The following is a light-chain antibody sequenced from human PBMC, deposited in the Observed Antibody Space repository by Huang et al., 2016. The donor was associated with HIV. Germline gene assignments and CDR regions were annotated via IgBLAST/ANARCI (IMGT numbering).Light chain of an antibody. CDR3: QQYGSSPLT. CDR1: QSVSSSY. V-gene: IGKV3-20*01. J-gene: IGKJ1*01. CDR2: GAS. Sequence: EIVLTQSPGTLSLSPGERATLSCRASQSVSSSYLAWYQQKPGQAPRLLIYGASSTATGIPDRVSGSGYGTDFTLTISRLEPEDFAVYYCQQYGSSPLTFGQGTKVEIK.